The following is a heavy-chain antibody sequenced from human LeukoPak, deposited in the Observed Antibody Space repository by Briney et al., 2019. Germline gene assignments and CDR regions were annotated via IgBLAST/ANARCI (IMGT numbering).Heavy chain of an antibody. CDR2: FDLEDGET. D-gene: IGHD3-22*01. J-gene: IGHJ4*02. V-gene: IGHV1-24*01. CDR1: GYTLTELS. CDR3: ATGVTMIVEFQCIY. Sequence: ASVKVSCKVSGYTLTELSMHWVRQAPGKGLEWMGGFDLEDGETIYAQKFQGRVTMTEDTSTDTAYMELSSLRSEDTAVYYCATGVTMIVEFQCIYWGQGTLVTVSS.